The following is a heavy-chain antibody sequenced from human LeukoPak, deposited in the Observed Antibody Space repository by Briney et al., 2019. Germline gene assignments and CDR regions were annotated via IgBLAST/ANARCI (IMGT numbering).Heavy chain of an antibody. D-gene: IGHD2-2*01. CDR2: IYHSGST. Sequence: SETLSLTCTVSGGSISSGGYYWSWLRQPPGKGLEWIGYIYHSGSTYYNPSLKSRVTISVDRSKNQFSLKLSSVTAADTAVYYCARPQGPLYCTSTTCSDYYYYYMDVWGKGTTVTVSS. CDR1: GGSISSGGYY. V-gene: IGHV4-30-2*01. J-gene: IGHJ6*03. CDR3: ARPQGPLYCTSTTCSDYYYYYMDV.